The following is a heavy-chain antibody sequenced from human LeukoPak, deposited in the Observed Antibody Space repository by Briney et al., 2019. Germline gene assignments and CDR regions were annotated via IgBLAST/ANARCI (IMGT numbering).Heavy chain of an antibody. CDR2: IYHSGST. Sequence: SETLSLTCTVSGGSISSYYWGWIRQPPGKGLEWIGSIYHSGSTYYNPSLKSRVTISVDTSKNQFSLKLSSVTAADTAVYYCARDLGDYYDSSGYLREEYWGQGTLVTASS. D-gene: IGHD3-22*01. CDR3: ARDLGDYYDSSGYLREEY. CDR1: GGSISSYY. J-gene: IGHJ4*02. V-gene: IGHV4-38-2*02.